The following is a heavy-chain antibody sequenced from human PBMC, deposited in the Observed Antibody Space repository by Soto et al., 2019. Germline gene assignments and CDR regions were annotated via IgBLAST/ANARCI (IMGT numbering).Heavy chain of an antibody. D-gene: IGHD6-13*01. V-gene: IGHV1-18*01. CDR2: ISGYNGNT. CDR3: ARTAAAGKYYYGMDV. J-gene: IGHJ6*02. CDR1: GYIFTSYG. Sequence: ASVKVSCKTSGYIFTSYGIGWARQAPGQGLEWMGWISGYNGNTNFAQKLQGRVTMTTETSTSTAYMELRSLKASDTAMYYCARTAAAGKYYYGMDVWGQGTTVTVSS.